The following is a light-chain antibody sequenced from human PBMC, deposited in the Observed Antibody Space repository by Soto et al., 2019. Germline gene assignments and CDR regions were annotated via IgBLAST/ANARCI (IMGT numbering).Light chain of an antibody. CDR2: DVS. CDR1: SSDVGGYNY. J-gene: IGLJ3*02. Sequence: QSALTQPASVSGSPGQSITISCTGTSSDVGGYNYVSWYQHHPGKAPKLMIYDVSIRPSGVSNRFSGSKSGNTASLTISGLQAEDEADYYCTSYTSRSTVVFGGGTQLTVL. V-gene: IGLV2-14*03. CDR3: TSYTSRSTVV.